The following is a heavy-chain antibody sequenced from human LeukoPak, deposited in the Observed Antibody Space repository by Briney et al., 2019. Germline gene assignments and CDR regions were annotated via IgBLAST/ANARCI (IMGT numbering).Heavy chain of an antibody. Sequence: GSSVKVSCKASGGTFSSYAISWVRQAPGQGLEWMGGIIPIFGTANYAQKFQGRVTMTRDTSTSTVYMELSSLRSEDTAVYYCARGGYSYDSGTWFDPWGQGTLVTVSS. CDR2: IIPIFGTA. CDR1: GGTFSSYA. CDR3: ARGGYSYDSGTWFDP. D-gene: IGHD5-18*01. V-gene: IGHV1-69*05. J-gene: IGHJ5*02.